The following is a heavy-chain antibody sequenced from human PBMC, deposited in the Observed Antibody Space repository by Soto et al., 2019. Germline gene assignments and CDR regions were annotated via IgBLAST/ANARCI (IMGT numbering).Heavy chain of an antibody. J-gene: IGHJ6*02. CDR1: GGTFSGYA. Sequence: GASVKVSCKASGGTFSGYAISWVRQAPGQGLEWMGGIIPIFGTANYAQKFQGRVTITADESTSTAYMELSSLRSEDTAVYYCARSLRGGGRRAGGYFDWLPPPTYYYYGMDVWGQGTTVTVSS. CDR3: ARSLRGGGRRAGGYFDWLPPPTYYYYGMDV. V-gene: IGHV1-69*13. CDR2: IIPIFGTA. D-gene: IGHD3-9*01.